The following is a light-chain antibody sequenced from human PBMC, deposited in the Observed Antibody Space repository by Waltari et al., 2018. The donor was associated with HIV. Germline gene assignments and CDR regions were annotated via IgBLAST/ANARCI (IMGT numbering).Light chain of an antibody. CDR3: SSYAGSNSWV. V-gene: IGLV2-8*01. Sequence: QSALTQPPSASGSPGQSVTISCTGTSSAIGGYNHVSWYQQYPGKAPKVMIQEVNKRPSGVPDRFSGSKSGNTASLTVSGLQAEDEAYYYCSSYAGSNSWVFGGGTKLTVL. CDR2: EVN. J-gene: IGLJ3*02. CDR1: SSAIGGYNH.